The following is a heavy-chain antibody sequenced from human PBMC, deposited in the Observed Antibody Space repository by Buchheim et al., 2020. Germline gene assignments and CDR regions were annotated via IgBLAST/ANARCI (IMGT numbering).Heavy chain of an antibody. CDR2: ISSSSSTI. V-gene: IGHV3-48*01. CDR3: ARDGWAGTYTYYYYYGMDV. Sequence: EVQLVESGGGLVQPGGSLRLSCAASGFTFSSYSMNWVRQAPGKGLEWVSYISSSSSTIYYADSVKGRFTISRDNAKNSLYLQMNSLRAEDTAVYYCARDGWAGTYTYYYYYGMDVWGQGTT. J-gene: IGHJ6*02. D-gene: IGHD1/OR15-1a*01. CDR1: GFTFSSYS.